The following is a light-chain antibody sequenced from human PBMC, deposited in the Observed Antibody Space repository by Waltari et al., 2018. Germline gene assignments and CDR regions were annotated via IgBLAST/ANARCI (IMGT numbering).Light chain of an antibody. CDR2: KDT. J-gene: IGLJ1*01. Sequence: WDQQKPGQAPVVVIYKDTQRPSGIPARFSGSTSGTTVTLTISGVQAEDEADYYCQSADTSGNYVFGPGTKVTVV. V-gene: IGLV3-25*03. CDR3: QSADTSGNYV.